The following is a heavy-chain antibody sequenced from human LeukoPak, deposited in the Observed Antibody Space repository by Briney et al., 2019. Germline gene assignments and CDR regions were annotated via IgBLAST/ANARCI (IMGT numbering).Heavy chain of an antibody. CDR2: IIPILGIA. J-gene: IGHJ6*03. CDR1: GGTFSSYA. Sequence: SVKVSCKASGGTFSSYAITWVRQAPGQGLEWMGRIIPILGIANYAQKFQGRVTITADKSTSTAYMELSSLRSEDTAVYYCARGVSGSYEYGYYYMDVWGKGTTVTVSS. CDR3: ARGVSGSYEYGYYYMDV. D-gene: IGHD1-26*01. V-gene: IGHV1-69*04.